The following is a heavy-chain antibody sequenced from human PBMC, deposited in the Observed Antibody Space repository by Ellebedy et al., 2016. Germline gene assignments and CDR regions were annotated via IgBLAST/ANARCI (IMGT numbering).Heavy chain of an antibody. CDR1: GFTFSNYW. J-gene: IGHJ3*02. D-gene: IGHD5/OR15-5a*01. CDR3: VRDANGVYASNAFEI. V-gene: IGHV3-74*01. Sequence: GGSLRLSCAASGFTFSNYWMHWVRQAPGKGLVWVSRINTDGSSTSYADSVRGRFTISRDNGKNSLSLQMDSLRAEDTAVYYCVRDANGVYASNAFEIWGQGTMVTVSS. CDR2: INTDGSST.